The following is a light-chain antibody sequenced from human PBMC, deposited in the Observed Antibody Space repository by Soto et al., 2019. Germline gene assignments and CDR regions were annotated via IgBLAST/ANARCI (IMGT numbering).Light chain of an antibody. Sequence: QSALTQPASVSGSPGQSITISCTGNSNDVGSYNLVSWYQQHPGKAPKLMIYEGSKRPSGVSNRFSGSKSDNTASLTISGLQAEDEADYYCCSYAGSSTFVFGGGTKVTVL. J-gene: IGLJ2*01. CDR3: CSYAGSSTFV. CDR2: EGS. V-gene: IGLV2-23*03. CDR1: SNDVGSYNL.